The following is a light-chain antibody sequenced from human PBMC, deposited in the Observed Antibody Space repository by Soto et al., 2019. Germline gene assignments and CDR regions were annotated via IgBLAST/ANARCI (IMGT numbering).Light chain of an antibody. CDR2: EVT. CDR1: SSDVGGYNY. CDR3: SSYASSNNFYV. V-gene: IGLV2-8*01. Sequence: QSVLTQPPSASGSPGQSVTISCTGTSSDVGGYNYVSWYQQHPGKAPKLMIYEVTERPSGVPDRFSGSKSGNTASLTVSGLQAEDEADYYCSSYASSNNFYVFGTGTKVTVL. J-gene: IGLJ1*01.